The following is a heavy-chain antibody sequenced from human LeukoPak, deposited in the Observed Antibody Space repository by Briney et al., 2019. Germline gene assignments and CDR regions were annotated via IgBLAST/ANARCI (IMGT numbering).Heavy chain of an antibody. V-gene: IGHV3-30*03. CDR1: GFIFNNYD. Sequence: GGSLRLSCATSGFIFNNYDPHWVRQAPGKGLEWLATISGDGKRQFYTDSVKGRFIISRDDSRNTLYLQMNSLRPEDTAVYYCARDRLNRAYCGNDCYSAAFDYWGQGTLVTVSS. CDR3: ARDRLNRAYCGNDCYSAAFDY. CDR2: ISGDGKRQ. J-gene: IGHJ4*02. D-gene: IGHD2-21*02.